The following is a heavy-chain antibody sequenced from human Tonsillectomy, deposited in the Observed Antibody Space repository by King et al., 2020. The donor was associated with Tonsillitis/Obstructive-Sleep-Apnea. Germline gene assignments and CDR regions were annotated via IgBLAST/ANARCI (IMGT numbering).Heavy chain of an antibody. CDR1: GFPFGSYG. CDR3: ARGYSSNSGAFDI. V-gene: IGHV3-33*01. J-gene: IGHJ3*02. Sequence: VQLVESGGGVVQPGRSLRLSCAASGFPFGSYGIHWVRQAPGKGRVWVAVILYDGSKKYYADSVKGRFTISRDNSKNTLYLQMNSLRAEDTAVYYCARGYSSNSGAFDIWGQGTMVTVSS. CDR2: ILYDGSKK. D-gene: IGHD6-13*01.